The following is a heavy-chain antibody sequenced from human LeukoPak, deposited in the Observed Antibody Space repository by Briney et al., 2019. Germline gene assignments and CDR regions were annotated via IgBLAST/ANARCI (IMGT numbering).Heavy chain of an antibody. V-gene: IGHV4-59*01. CDR3: ARIPTHFHLGGYYYYYYMDV. CDR1: GSSINNYY. D-gene: IGHD1-26*01. J-gene: IGHJ6*03. Sequence: SEPLSLTCTVSGSSINNYYWSWIRQPPEKGLEWSGYNSSSGRTKYNPSLMSRVTISVDTSKNQFSLKLSSVTASDTAVYYCARIPTHFHLGGYYYYYYMDVWGKGTTVTVSS. CDR2: NSSSGRT.